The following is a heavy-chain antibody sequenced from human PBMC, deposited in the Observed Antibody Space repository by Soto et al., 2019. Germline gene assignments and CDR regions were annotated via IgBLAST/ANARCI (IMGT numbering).Heavy chain of an antibody. CDR1: GFTFTGYY. V-gene: IGHV1-2*04. CDR3: AKDDAGHPDF. Sequence: GASVKVSCKASGFTFTGYYVHWVRQAPGQGLEWIGWINPNSGVANYAQKFHDWVTITRDTSITTAYMELSGLKSDDTAVYFCAKDDAGHPDFWGQGTLVTVSS. D-gene: IGHD6-13*01. CDR2: INPNSGVA. J-gene: IGHJ4*02.